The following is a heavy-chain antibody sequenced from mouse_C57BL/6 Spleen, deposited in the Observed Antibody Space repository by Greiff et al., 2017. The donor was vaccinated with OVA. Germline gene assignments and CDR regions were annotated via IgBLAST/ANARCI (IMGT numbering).Heavy chain of an antibody. D-gene: IGHD1-1*01. CDR2: LWTGGGT. CDR1: GFSLTSYA. CDR3: ASRYDYNARDY. Sequence: VKLQESGPGLVAPSQSLSITCTVSGFSLTSYAISWVRQPPGKGLEWLGVLWTGGGTNYNSALTSRLSISKDNSKSQVFLKMNSLQTDDTARYYCASRYDYNARDYGGQGTSVTVSA. J-gene: IGHJ4*01. V-gene: IGHV2-9-1*01.